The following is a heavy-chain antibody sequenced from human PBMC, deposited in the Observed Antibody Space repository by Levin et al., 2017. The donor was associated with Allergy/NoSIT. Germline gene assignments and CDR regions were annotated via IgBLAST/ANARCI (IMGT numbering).Heavy chain of an antibody. V-gene: IGHV3-30-3*01. Sequence: GGSLRLSCAASGFTFSSYAMHWVRQAPGKGLEWVAVISYDGSNKYYADSVKGRFTISRDNSKNTLYLQMNSLRAEDTAVYYCARGVHAAGTLLDFDYWGQGTLVTVSS. CDR1: GFTFSSYA. CDR3: ARGVHAAGTLLDFDY. D-gene: IGHD6-19*01. CDR2: ISYDGSNK. J-gene: IGHJ4*02.